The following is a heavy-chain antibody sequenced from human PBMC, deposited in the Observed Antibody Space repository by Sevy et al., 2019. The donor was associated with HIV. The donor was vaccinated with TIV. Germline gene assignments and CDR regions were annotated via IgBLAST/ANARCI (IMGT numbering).Heavy chain of an antibody. D-gene: IGHD6-13*01. CDR2: NFYSGST. CDR3: AGAAPGYYYAMDV. V-gene: IGHV4-61*01. Sequence: SETLSLTCTVSGDSVSSGNYYWSWIRQPPGKGLEWIGYNFYSGSTTYNPSLKSRVTISVDTSKNQFSLKLSSVTAADTDAYYCAGAAPGYYYAMDVWGQGTTVTVSS. CDR1: GDSVSSGNYY. J-gene: IGHJ6*02.